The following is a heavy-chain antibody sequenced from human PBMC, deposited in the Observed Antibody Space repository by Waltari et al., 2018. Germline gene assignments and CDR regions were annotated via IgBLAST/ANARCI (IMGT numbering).Heavy chain of an antibody. CDR3: AKGVYEWEINYFDN. J-gene: IGHJ4*02. D-gene: IGHD6-19*01. V-gene: IGHV3-23*01. CDR1: GGSISSSSYY. CDR2: ISGSGSST. Sequence: VQLQESGPGLVKPSETLSLTCTVSGGSISSSSYYWGWIRQPPGKGLEWVSTISGSGSSTYYADSVKGRFTISRDNSKKMLYLQMNSLRAEDTAVYYCAKGVYEWEINYFDNWGQGTLVTVSS.